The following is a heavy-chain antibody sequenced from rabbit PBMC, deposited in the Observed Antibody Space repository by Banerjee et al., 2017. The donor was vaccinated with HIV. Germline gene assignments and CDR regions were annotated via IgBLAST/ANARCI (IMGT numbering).Heavy chain of an antibody. CDR1: GFTLSNYW. CDR3: ARDLAAVTGWNFGL. D-gene: IGHD7-1*01. J-gene: IGHJ4*01. V-gene: IGHV1S40*01. Sequence: QSLEESGGDLVKPGASLTLTCKASGFTLSNYWICWVRQAPGKGLEWIACIYTGDANTHYASWAKGRFTVSKTSSTVDLKMTSLTAADTATYFCARDLAAVTGWNFGLWGPGTLVTVS. CDR2: IYTGDANT.